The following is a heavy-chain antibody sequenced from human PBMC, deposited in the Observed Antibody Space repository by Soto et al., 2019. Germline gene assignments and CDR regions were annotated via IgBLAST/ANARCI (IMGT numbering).Heavy chain of an antibody. Sequence: EVQLVESGGDLVQPGGSLRLSCAASGFTFSNYWMSWLRQSPGKGLESVANIKPDGSEEYYVDSLRGRFTISRDNAKNSLYLQMNSLRVEDTAVYYCARNGDSSDYRGWFDPWGQGTLVTVSS. CDR2: IKPDGSEE. D-gene: IGHD3-22*01. CDR1: GFTFSNYW. CDR3: ARNGDSSDYRGWFDP. J-gene: IGHJ5*02. V-gene: IGHV3-7*01.